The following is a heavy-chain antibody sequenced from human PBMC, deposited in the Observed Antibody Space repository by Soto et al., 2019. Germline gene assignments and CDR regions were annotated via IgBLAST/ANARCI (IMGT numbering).Heavy chain of an antibody. CDR3: ANEMYTPGYYGMDV. D-gene: IGHD1-1*01. V-gene: IGHV3-43*01. J-gene: IGHJ6*02. CDR1: GFTFDDYT. CDR2: ISWDGGST. Sequence: EVQLVESGGVVVQPGGSLRLSCAASGFTFDDYTMHWVRQAPGKGLEWVSLISWDGGSTYYADSVKGRFTISRDNSKNSLYLQMNSLRTEETALYYCANEMYTPGYYGMDVWGQGTTVTVSS.